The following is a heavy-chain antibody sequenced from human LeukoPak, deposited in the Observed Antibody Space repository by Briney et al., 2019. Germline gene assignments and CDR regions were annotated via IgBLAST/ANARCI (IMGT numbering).Heavy chain of an antibody. CDR3: ARGTTMIVVVSIDY. Sequence: GGSLRLSCAASGFTFSSYSMNWVRQAPGKWLEWVSSISSSSSYIYYADSVKGRFTISRDNAKNSLYLQMNSLRAEDTAVYYCARGTTMIVVVSIDYWGQGTLVTVSS. V-gene: IGHV3-21*01. CDR1: GFTFSSYS. CDR2: ISSSSSYI. D-gene: IGHD3-22*01. J-gene: IGHJ4*02.